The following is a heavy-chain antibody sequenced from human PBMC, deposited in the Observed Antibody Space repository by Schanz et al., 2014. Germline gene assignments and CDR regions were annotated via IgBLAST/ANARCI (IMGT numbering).Heavy chain of an antibody. D-gene: IGHD6-19*01. V-gene: IGHV4-59*08. Sequence: QVQLQESGPGLVKPSETLSLTCTVSGDSVNSNYWNWIRQSPGRGLEWIGHFYNPGSTNYNPSLKSRATISIDTPTTQVSLNLTSVTAADTAVYFCARNKYTSGWYYFDYWGQGVLVTVSS. CDR3: ARNKYTSGWYYFDY. CDR1: GDSVNSNY. CDR2: FYNPGST. J-gene: IGHJ4*02.